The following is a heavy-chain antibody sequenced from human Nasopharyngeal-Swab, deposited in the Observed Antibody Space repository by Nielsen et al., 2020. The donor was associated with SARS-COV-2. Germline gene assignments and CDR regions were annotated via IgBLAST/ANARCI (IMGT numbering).Heavy chain of an antibody. Sequence: GESLKISCAASGFTFSSYGIHCVRQAPGKGLEWVAVISYDGSNKYYADSVKGRFTISRDNSKNTLYLQMNSLRAEDTAVYYCAKDITGYSSGWFYYYYYMDVWGKGTTVTVSS. V-gene: IGHV3-30*18. J-gene: IGHJ6*03. CDR1: GFTFSSYG. D-gene: IGHD6-19*01. CDR2: ISYDGSNK. CDR3: AKDITGYSSGWFYYYYYMDV.